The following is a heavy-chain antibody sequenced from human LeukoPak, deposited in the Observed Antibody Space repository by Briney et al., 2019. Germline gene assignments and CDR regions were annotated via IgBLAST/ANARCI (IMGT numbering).Heavy chain of an antibody. V-gene: IGHV4-30-4*01. CDR2: IYYSGST. CDR3: ARDLSPSVYYDFWSGYYSV. D-gene: IGHD3-3*01. CDR1: DGSISSGDYY. Sequence: SETLSLTCTVSDGSISSGDYYWSWIRQPPGKGLEWIGYIYYSGSTYYNPSLKSRVTISVDTSKNQFSLKLSSVTAADTAVYYCARDLSPSVYYDFWSGYYSVWGQGTTVTVSS. J-gene: IGHJ6*02.